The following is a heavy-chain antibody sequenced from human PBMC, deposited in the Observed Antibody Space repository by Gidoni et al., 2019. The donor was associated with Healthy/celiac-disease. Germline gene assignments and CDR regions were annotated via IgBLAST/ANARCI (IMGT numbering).Heavy chain of an antibody. D-gene: IGHD1-26*01. CDR2: ISAYNGNT. CDR3: ARRWELPDAFDI. Sequence: GWISAYNGNTNYAQKLQGRVTMTTDTSTSTAYMELRSLRSDDTAVYYCARRWELPDAFDIWGQGTMVTVSS. V-gene: IGHV1-18*01. J-gene: IGHJ3*02.